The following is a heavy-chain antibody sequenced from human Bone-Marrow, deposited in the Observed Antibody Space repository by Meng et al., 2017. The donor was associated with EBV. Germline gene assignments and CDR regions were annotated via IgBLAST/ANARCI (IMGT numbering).Heavy chain of an antibody. CDR3: ASRHYYDSSGYYGFDY. J-gene: IGHJ4*02. Sequence: QVTLQQWGAGVLKPSETLSLTCAVYGGSFSGYYWSWIRQPPGKGLEWIGEINHSGSTNYNPSLKSRVTISVDTSKNQFSLKLSSVTAADTAVYYCASRHYYDSSGYYGFDYWGQGTLVTVSS. V-gene: IGHV4-34*01. CDR1: GGSFSGYY. D-gene: IGHD3-22*01. CDR2: INHSGST.